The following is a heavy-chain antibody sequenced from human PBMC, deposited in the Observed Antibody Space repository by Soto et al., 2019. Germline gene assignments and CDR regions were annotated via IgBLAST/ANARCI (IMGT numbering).Heavy chain of an antibody. CDR1: GSSIGSGGW. CDR3: ARHEGWTGPDQ. CDR2: IFHDGNT. Sequence: CAVSGSSIGSGGWWSWVRQPPGKGLEWIAEIFHDGNTNYSPSLKSRVTISVDKSQNQFSLNVYSVTAADTAVYYCARHEGWTGPDQWGQGTLVTVSS. J-gene: IGHJ5*02. V-gene: IGHV4-4*02. D-gene: IGHD3-3*01.